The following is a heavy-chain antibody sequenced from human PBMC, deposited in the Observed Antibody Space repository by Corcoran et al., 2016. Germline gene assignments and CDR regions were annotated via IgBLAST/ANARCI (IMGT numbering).Heavy chain of an antibody. D-gene: IGHD6-19*01. CDR1: GGSISSYY. V-gene: IGHV4-59*01. J-gene: IGHJ6*02. Sequence: QVQLQESGPGLVKPSETLSLTCTVSGGSISSYYWSWIRQPPGKGLEWIGYIYYSGSTNYNPSLRSRVTISVATSKNQFSLKLSSVTAAEPAVYYCARTGAGGNYYYYGMDVWGQGTTVTVSS. CDR2: IYYSGST. CDR3: ARTGAGGNYYYYGMDV.